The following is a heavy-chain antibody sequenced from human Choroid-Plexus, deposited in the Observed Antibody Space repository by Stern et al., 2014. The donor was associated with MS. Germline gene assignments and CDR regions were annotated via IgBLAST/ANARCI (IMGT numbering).Heavy chain of an antibody. D-gene: IGHD3-3*01. J-gene: IGHJ6*02. CDR1: GYIFTGYY. CDR2: INPNTGGT. V-gene: IGHV1-2*02. CDR3: ARDQRGITIFGVVTDYYYLGMDV. Sequence: QVQLVQSRAEVKKPGASVKVSCKTSGYIFTGYYIHWVRQAPGQGLEWMAWINPNTGGTKYAQKFQGRVTRSRDTSISTAYVELSSLTSDDTAVYYCARDQRGITIFGVVTDYYYLGMDVWGQGTTVTVSS.